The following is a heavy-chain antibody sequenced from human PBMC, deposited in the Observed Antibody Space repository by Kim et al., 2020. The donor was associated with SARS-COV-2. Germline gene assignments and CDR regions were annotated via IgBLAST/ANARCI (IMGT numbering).Heavy chain of an antibody. V-gene: IGHV3-7*04. CDR2: SEK. J-gene: IGHJ5*02. CDR3: ARGRGWFDP. Sequence: SEKNYVDCVRGRSTISGDNAKNSLYLQMNRLRAEDTAVYYCARGRGWFDPWGQGTLVIVSS.